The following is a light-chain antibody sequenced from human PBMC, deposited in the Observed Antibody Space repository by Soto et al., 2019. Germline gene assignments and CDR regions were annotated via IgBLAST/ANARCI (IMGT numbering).Light chain of an antibody. CDR2: AAS. CDR3: QRADSFPWT. V-gene: IGKV1-12*01. CDR1: QSISTW. J-gene: IGKJ1*01. Sequence: DIQMTQSPSSVSASVGDRVTISCRASQSISTWLAWYQQKPGKAPKLLIYAASSLQSGVPSRFSGSGSGTHFTLTISTLQPEDFATYYCQRADSFPWTFGQGTRVEIK.